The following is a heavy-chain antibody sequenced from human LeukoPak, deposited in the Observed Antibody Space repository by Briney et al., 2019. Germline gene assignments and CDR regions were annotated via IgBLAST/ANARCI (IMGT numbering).Heavy chain of an antibody. CDR1: GYTFTSYG. D-gene: IGHD2-2*01. V-gene: IGHV1-18*01. CDR3: ARDWSGYCSSTSCYADAFDI. J-gene: IGHJ3*02. Sequence: ASVKVSCKASGYTFTSYGISWVRQAPGQGLEWMGWISAYNGNTNYAQKLQGRVTMTTDTSTSTAYMELRSLRSDDTAVYYCARDWSGYCSSTSCYADAFDIWGQGTMVTVSS. CDR2: ISAYNGNT.